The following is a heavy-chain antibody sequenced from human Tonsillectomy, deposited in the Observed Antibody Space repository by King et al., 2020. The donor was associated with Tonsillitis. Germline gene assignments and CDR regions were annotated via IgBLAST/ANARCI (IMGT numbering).Heavy chain of an antibody. CDR3: AREPSGYYTTYFDY. V-gene: IGHV4-38-2*02. J-gene: IGHJ4*02. Sequence: VQLQESGPGLVKPSETLSLTCAVSGYSISSTYYWGWIRQPPGKGLEWIGSIYHGGSTYYNPSLKSRVTISVDTSKNQFSLKLSSVTDADTAVYYCAREPSGYYTTYFDYWGQGTLVTVSS. CDR2: IYHGGST. CDR1: GYSISSTYY. D-gene: IGHD3-22*01.